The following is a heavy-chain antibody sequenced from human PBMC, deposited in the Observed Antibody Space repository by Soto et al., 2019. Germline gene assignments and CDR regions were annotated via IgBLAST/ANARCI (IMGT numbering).Heavy chain of an antibody. CDR3: ARGVHCSRTSCYSSLSAFDI. CDR2: IKQDGSEK. D-gene: IGHD2-2*02. CDR1: GFTFSAYW. Sequence: EVQLVESGGGLVQPGGSLRLSCAAYGFTFSAYWMSWVSQAPGKGLEWVANIKQDGSEKYYVDSVQGRFTFYRDNANNAVYLQMNSLGIDDTGLYFSARGVHCSRTSCYSSLSAFDIWGQGTMVPVSS. V-gene: IGHV3-7*01. J-gene: IGHJ3*02.